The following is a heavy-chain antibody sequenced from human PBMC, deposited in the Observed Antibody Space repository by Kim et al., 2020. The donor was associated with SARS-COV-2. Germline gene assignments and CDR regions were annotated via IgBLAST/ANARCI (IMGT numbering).Heavy chain of an antibody. J-gene: IGHJ4*02. CDR2: INSDGRTT. CDR3: ARTIRAYAYADY. Sequence: GGSLRLSCAASGFIFSSYWMYWVRQAPGKGLVWVSRINSDGRTTTYADSGKGRFTISRDNAKNTLYLQMNRLRAEDTAVYYCARTIRAYAYADYWGQGTLVTVSS. V-gene: IGHV3-74*01. D-gene: IGHD5-12*01. CDR1: GFIFSSYW.